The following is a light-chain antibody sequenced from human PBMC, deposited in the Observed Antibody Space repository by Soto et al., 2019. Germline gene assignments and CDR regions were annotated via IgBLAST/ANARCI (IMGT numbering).Light chain of an antibody. CDR2: AAF. V-gene: IGKV1-27*01. CDR3: QKYNSAPRT. CDR1: QGIGLY. Sequence: DIQMTQSPSSLSASLGDRVTITCRASQGIGLYLAWYQQKPGKVPKLLIYAAFTLQSGVPSRFSGRVSGTAFTPTISSLQTEDVSTYYCQKYNSAPRTFGHGTRVEI. J-gene: IGKJ1*01.